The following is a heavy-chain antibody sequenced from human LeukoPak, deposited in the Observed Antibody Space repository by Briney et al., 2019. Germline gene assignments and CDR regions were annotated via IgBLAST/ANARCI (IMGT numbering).Heavy chain of an antibody. V-gene: IGHV4-30-2*01. CDR1: GGSISSGGYS. Sequence: SETLSLTCAVSGGSISSGGYSWSWIRQPPGKGLEWIRYIYHSGSTYYNPSLKSRVTISVDRSKNQFSLKLSSVTAADTAVYYCARVGTIFGVVTPFFDYWGQGTLVTVSS. D-gene: IGHD3-3*01. CDR2: IYHSGST. J-gene: IGHJ4*02. CDR3: ARVGTIFGVVTPFFDY.